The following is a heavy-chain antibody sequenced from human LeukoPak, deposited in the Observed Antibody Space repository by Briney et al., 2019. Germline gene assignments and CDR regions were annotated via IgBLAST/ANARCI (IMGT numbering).Heavy chain of an antibody. CDR2: IYTSGNT. CDR1: GGSISSGSYP. D-gene: IGHD2-2*01. V-gene: IGHV4-61*02. Sequence: SQTLSLTCTVSGGSISSGSYPWSWLRQPAGKGLEWIGRIYTSGNTDYNPSLKSRVTISLDTSKNQFSLRLSSVTAADTAVYYCARAGYCSSTSCSNWFDPWGQGTLVTVSS. CDR3: ARAGYCSSTSCSNWFDP. J-gene: IGHJ5*02.